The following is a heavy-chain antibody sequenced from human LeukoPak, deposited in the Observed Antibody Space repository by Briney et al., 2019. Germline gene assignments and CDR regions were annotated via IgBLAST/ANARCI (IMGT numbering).Heavy chain of an antibody. Sequence: SETLSLTCAVSGGSISSSNWWSWVRQPPGKGLEWIGEIYHSGSTNYNPSLKSRVTISVDKSKNQISLKLSSVTAADTAVYYCARSYGDYVYYYGMDVWGKGTTVTVSS. CDR2: IYHSGST. J-gene: IGHJ6*04. V-gene: IGHV4-4*02. D-gene: IGHD4-17*01. CDR1: GGSISSSNW. CDR3: ARSYGDYVYYYGMDV.